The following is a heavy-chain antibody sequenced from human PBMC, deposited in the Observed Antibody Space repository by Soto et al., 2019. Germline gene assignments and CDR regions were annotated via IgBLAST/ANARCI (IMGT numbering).Heavy chain of an antibody. D-gene: IGHD3-10*01. J-gene: IGHJ5*02. CDR2: ISGYNGYT. Sequence: QVQLVQSGGEVKKPGASVKVSCKASGYTFTSHSISWVRRAPGEGLEWVGWISGYNGYTNYAQNFKGRVTMTTDASTSTADMELRSLRPDDTAVYYCARVGYYYGSGSYLFDPWGQGTLVTVSS. CDR3: ARVGYYYGSGSYLFDP. V-gene: IGHV1-18*01. CDR1: GYTFTSHS.